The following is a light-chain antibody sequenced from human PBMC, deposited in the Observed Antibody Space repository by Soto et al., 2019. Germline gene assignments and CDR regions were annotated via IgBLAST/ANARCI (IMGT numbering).Light chain of an antibody. Sequence: QPVLTQSPSASASLGASVKLTCTLSSGHSSYAIAWHQQQPEKGPRYLMKLNSDGSHTKGDGIPDRFSGSSSGTERYLTISSLQSDDEADYYCQTWGTGVVFGGGTKL. V-gene: IGLV4-69*01. CDR1: SGHSSYA. CDR3: QTWGTGVV. J-gene: IGLJ2*01. CDR2: LNSDGSH.